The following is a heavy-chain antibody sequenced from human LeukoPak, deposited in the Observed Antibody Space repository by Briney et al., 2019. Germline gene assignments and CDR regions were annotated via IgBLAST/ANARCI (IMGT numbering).Heavy chain of an antibody. Sequence: PSETLALTCTVSGGSISSGDYYWSWLRQPPGKGLEWIGYIYYSGSTYYNPSLKSRVTISVDTSKNQFSLKLSSVTAADTAVYYCARVGCSSTSCYYFDYWGQGTLVTVSS. J-gene: IGHJ4*02. CDR1: GGSISSGDYY. CDR3: ARVGCSSTSCYYFDY. D-gene: IGHD2-2*01. V-gene: IGHV4-30-4*08. CDR2: IYYSGST.